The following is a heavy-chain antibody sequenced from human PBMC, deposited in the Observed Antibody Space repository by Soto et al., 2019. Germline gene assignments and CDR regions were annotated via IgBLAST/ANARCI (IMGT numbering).Heavy chain of an antibody. V-gene: IGHV4-30-4*01. CDR2: IYYSGST. D-gene: IGHD3-3*01. Sequence: SETLSLTCTVSGGSISSGDYYWSWIRQPPGKGLEWIGYIYYSGSTYYNPSLKSQVTISVDTSKNQFSLKLSSVTAADTAVYYCAATIRFLEWLLSPHDAFDIWGQGAMVTVSS. J-gene: IGHJ3*02. CDR3: AATIRFLEWLLSPHDAFDI. CDR1: GGSISSGDYY.